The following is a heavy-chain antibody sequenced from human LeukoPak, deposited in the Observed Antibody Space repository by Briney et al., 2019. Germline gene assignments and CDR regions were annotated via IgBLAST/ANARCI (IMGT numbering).Heavy chain of an antibody. CDR3: ARQLYYYGSGTGWFDP. D-gene: IGHD3-10*01. CDR2: IYTSGST. J-gene: IGHJ5*02. CDR1: GGSISSYY. Sequence: PSETLSLTCTVSGGSISSYYWSWIRQPAGKGLEWIGRIYTSGSTNYNPSLKSRVTISVDRSKNQFSLKLSSVTAADAAVYYCARQLYYYGSGTGWFDPWGQGTLVTVSS. V-gene: IGHV4-4*07.